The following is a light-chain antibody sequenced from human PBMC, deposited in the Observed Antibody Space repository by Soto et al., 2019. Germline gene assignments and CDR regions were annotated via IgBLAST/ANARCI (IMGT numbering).Light chain of an antibody. V-gene: IGLV2-14*01. CDR3: SSNTSSATYV. J-gene: IGLJ1*01. Sequence: QSVLTQPASVSGSPGQSITISCTGTSSDVGAYNYVSWYQQHPGKAPKLIIYDVSNRPSGVSNRFSGSKSGNTASLSISGLQAEDEADFSCSSNTSSATYVFGTGTKVTVL. CDR1: SSDVGAYNY. CDR2: DVS.